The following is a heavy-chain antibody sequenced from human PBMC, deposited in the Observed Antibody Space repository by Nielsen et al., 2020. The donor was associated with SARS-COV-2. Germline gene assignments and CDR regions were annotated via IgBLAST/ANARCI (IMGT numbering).Heavy chain of an antibody. D-gene: IGHD1/OR15-1a*01. CDR2: IKQDGSEK. CDR1: GFTFSSYW. CDR3: ARDSITGTSDY. J-gene: IGHJ4*02. Sequence: GESLKISCAASGFTFSSYWMSWVRQAPGKGLEWVANIKQDGSEKYYVDSVKGRFTISRDNAKNSLYLQMNSLRAEDTAVYYCARDSITGTSDYWGQGTLVTVFS. V-gene: IGHV3-7*03.